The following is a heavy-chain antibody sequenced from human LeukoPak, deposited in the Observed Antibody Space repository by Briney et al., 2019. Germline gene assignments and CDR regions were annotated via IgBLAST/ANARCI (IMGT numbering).Heavy chain of an antibody. V-gene: IGHV3-23*01. CDR3: AKGGYGGNSWAYYFDY. Sequence: GGSLRLSCAASGFTFSSYAMSWVRQAPGKGLEWVSAISGSGGSTYYADSVKGRFTISRDNSKNTLYLQMNSLRAEDTAAYYCAKGGYGGNSWAYYFDYWGQGTLVTVSS. CDR1: GFTFSSYA. CDR2: ISGSGGST. D-gene: IGHD4-23*01. J-gene: IGHJ4*02.